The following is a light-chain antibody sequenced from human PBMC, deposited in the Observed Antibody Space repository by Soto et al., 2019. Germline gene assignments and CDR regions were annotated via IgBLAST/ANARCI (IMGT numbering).Light chain of an antibody. V-gene: IGKV1-13*02. CDR3: QQFNSYPIT. J-gene: IGKJ5*01. Sequence: AIQLTQSPSSLSASVGDRVTISCRASQDVRGALAWYQQKPGTPPKILTYDVSVLESGVPTRFSGSGSGTALTLTITSLQPVDLATSYCQQFNSYPITFGQGTPLEIK. CDR2: DVS. CDR1: QDVRGA.